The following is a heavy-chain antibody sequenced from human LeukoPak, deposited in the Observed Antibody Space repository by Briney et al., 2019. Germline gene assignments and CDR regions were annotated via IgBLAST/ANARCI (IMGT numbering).Heavy chain of an antibody. CDR3: ARAAVAGGGYYYYYMDV. CDR1: GGSISAFY. Sequence: PSETLSLTCTVSGGSISAFYWSWIRQPPGKGLEWIGYIDYSGSSKYNPSLKSRVTISVDTSKNQFSLKLSSVTAADTAVYYCARAAVAGGGYYYYYMDVWGKGTTVTISS. CDR2: IDYSGSS. J-gene: IGHJ6*03. V-gene: IGHV4-59*08. D-gene: IGHD6-19*01.